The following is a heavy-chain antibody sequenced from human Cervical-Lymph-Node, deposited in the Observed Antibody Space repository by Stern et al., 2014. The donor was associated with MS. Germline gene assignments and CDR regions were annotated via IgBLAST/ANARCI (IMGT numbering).Heavy chain of an antibody. J-gene: IGHJ4*02. Sequence: VQLVESGGGVVQPGRSLRLSCAASGFTFSSYGMHWVRQAPGKGLEWVAVIWYDGSNKYYADSVKGRFTISRDNSQNTLYLQMNSLIAEDTAVYYCARYGCSSTSCYPYYFDYWGQGTLVTVSS. CDR3: ARYGCSSTSCYPYYFDY. V-gene: IGHV3-33*01. CDR2: IWYDGSNK. CDR1: GFTFSSYG. D-gene: IGHD2-2*01.